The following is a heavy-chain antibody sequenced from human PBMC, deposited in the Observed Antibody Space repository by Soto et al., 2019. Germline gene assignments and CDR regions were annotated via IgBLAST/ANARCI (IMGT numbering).Heavy chain of an antibody. J-gene: IGHJ4*02. CDR3: AHIVVAGLGYYFDY. D-gene: IGHD6-19*01. V-gene: IGHV2-5*02. CDR1: GFSLSSTRMA. Sequence: HITLKESGPTLVKPTQTLTLTCTFSGFSLSSTRMAVGWIRQPPGKALEWLALLYWDDDKRYSPFLKSRLTITKDTSKNQVVLTMSNMDPVDTARYYCAHIVVAGLGYYFDYWGQGTLVTVSS. CDR2: LYWDDDK.